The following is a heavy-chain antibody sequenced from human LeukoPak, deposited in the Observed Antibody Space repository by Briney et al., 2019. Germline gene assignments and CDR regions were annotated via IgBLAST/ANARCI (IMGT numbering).Heavy chain of an antibody. D-gene: IGHD3-10*01. Sequence: KPSETLSLTCTVSGVSISSSSYYWGWIRQPPGKGLEWIGSIYYSGSTYYNPSLKSRITISVDTSKNQFSLKLSSVTAADTAVYYCARHWFWYGSGSYGFDYWGQGTLVTVSS. V-gene: IGHV4-39*01. CDR2: IYYSGST. CDR1: GVSISSSSYY. CDR3: ARHWFWYGSGSYGFDY. J-gene: IGHJ4*02.